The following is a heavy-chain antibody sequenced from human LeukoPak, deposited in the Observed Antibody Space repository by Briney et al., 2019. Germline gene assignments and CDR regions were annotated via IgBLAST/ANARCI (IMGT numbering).Heavy chain of an antibody. Sequence: PSETLSLTCTVSGGSISSGGYYWSWIRQHPGKGLEWIGYIYHSGSTYYNPSLKSRVTISVDTSKNQFSLKLSSVTAADTAVYYCARGGYYSNYVGGQGTLVTVSS. CDR3: ARGGYYSNYV. CDR2: IYHSGST. V-gene: IGHV4-31*03. J-gene: IGHJ4*02. D-gene: IGHD4-11*01. CDR1: GGSISSGGYY.